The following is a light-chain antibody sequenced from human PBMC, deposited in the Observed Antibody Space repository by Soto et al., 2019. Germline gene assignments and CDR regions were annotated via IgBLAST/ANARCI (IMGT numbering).Light chain of an antibody. CDR1: SSNIGNNY. Sequence: QSVLTQPPSVSAAPGQTVTISCSGSSSNIGNNYVSWYQQLPGTAPKLLIYDNNKRPSGIPDRFSGSKSGTSATLGITGLQTGDEADDDCGTWDSSLSVVVFGGGTKVTVL. V-gene: IGLV1-51*01. J-gene: IGLJ2*01. CDR2: DNN. CDR3: GTWDSSLSVVV.